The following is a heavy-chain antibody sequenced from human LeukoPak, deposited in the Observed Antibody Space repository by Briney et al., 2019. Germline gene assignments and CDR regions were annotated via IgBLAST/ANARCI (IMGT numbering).Heavy chain of an antibody. V-gene: IGHV4-34*01. Sequence: SETLSLTCAVYGGSFSGYYWSWIRQPPGKGLEWIGEINHSGSTNYNPSLKSRVTISVDTSKNQFSLKLSSVTAADTAVYYCARGEVGANYYFDYWGQGALVTVSS. CDR1: GGSFSGYY. J-gene: IGHJ4*02. CDR3: ARGEVGANYYFDY. D-gene: IGHD1-26*01. CDR2: INHSGST.